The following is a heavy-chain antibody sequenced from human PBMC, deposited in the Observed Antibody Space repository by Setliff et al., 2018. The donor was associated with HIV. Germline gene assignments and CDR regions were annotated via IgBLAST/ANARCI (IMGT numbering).Heavy chain of an antibody. CDR3: ARGSSSVPRI. J-gene: IGHJ4*01. V-gene: IGHV4-34*01. CDR1: GGSFSGYY. D-gene: IGHD3-10*01. Sequence: SETLSLTCAVYGGSFSGYYWSWIRQPPGKGLEWIGEINHSGSTNYNPSLKSRVTISVDRSKNQFSLKLSSVTAADTAVYYCARGSSSVPRIWGQGNPGHRLL. CDR2: INHSGST.